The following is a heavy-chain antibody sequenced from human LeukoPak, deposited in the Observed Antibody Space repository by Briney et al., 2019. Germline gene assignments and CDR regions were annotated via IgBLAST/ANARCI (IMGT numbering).Heavy chain of an antibody. V-gene: IGHV4-59*08. D-gene: IGHD3-10*01. CDR2: IYYSGST. Sequence: SETLTLTCTVSGGSITGYYWSWIRQPPGKGLEYIGYIYYSGSTNYNPSLKSRVTISIDTSKSHFSLKLSSVTAADTAVYYCARRFDLWGQGTMVTVSS. CDR3: ARRFDL. CDR1: GGSITGYY. J-gene: IGHJ3*01.